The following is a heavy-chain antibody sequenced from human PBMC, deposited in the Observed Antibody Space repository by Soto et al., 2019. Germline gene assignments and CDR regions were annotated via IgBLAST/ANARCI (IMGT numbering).Heavy chain of an antibody. J-gene: IGHJ4*02. D-gene: IGHD6-6*01. CDR1: GFTFSSYW. V-gene: IGHV3-74*01. CDR3: ARDGSSTVDFDY. Sequence: EVQLVESGGGLVQPGGSLRLSCAASGFTFSSYWMHWVRQAPGKGLVWVSRIDNDGSNTPYAGSVEGRFTISRDNAKNMLYLQMNSLRAEDTAVYYCARDGSSTVDFDYWGQGTLVTVSS. CDR2: IDNDGSNT.